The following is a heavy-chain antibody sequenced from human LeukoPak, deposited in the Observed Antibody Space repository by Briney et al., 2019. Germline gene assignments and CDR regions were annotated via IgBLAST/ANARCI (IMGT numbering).Heavy chain of an antibody. CDR2: MNPNSGNA. J-gene: IGHJ5*02. Sequence: ASVKVSCKASGYTFTSYDINWVRQATGQGLEWMGWMNPNSGNAGYAQKFQGRVTMTRNTSISTAYMELSSLRSGDTAVYYCARSLTRSQFDPWGQGTLVTVSS. V-gene: IGHV1-8*01. CDR1: GYTFTSYD. CDR3: ARSLTRSQFDP.